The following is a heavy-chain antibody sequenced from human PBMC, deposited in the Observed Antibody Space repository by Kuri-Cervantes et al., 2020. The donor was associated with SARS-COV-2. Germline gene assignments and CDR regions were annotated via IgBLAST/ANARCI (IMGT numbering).Heavy chain of an antibody. CDR3: AKSPRGDYSIFDY. J-gene: IGHJ4*02. CDR1: GFTFSSYA. V-gene: IGHV3-30-3*02. Sequence: GESLKISCAASGFTFSSYAMHWVRQAPGKGLEWVAVISYDGSNKYYADSVKGRFTISRDNSKNTLYLQMNSLRAEDTAVYYCAKSPRGDYSIFDYWGQGTLVTVSS. CDR2: ISYDGSNK. D-gene: IGHD2-15*01.